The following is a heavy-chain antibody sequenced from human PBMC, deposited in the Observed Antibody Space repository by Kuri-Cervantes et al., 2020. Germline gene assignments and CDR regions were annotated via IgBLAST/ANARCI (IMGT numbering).Heavy chain of an antibody. D-gene: IGHD6-6*01. CDR1: GYTFTYRY. V-gene: IGHV1-45*02. J-gene: IGHJ4*02. Sequence: SVKVSCKASGYTFTYRYLHWVRQAPGQALEWMGWITPFNGNTNYAQKFQDRVTITRDRSMSTAYMELSSLRSEDTAMYYCARDGSDSSSLVYWGQGTLVTVSS. CDR2: ITPFNGNT. CDR3: ARDGSDSSSLVY.